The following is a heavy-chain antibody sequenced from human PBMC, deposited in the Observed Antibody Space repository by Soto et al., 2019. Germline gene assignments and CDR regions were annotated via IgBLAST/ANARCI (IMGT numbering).Heavy chain of an antibody. CDR3: ARSSGGPRSYYYYGMDV. D-gene: IGHD3-10*01. CDR2: IYHSGST. Sequence: PSETLSLTCAVYGGSFSGYSWSWIRQPPGKGLEWIGYIYHSGSTYYNPSLKSRVTISVDRSKNQFSLKLSSVTAADTAVYYCARSSGGPRSYYYYGMDVWGQGTTVTVSS. J-gene: IGHJ6*02. CDR1: GGSFSGYS. V-gene: IGHV4-30-2*01.